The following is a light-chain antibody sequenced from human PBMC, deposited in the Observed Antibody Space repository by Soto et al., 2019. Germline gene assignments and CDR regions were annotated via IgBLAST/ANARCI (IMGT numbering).Light chain of an antibody. J-gene: IGLJ3*02. CDR1: NSDVGSHNF. V-gene: IGLV2-23*01. CDR3: CSLTNGATWV. Sequence: QSALTQPASVSGSPGQSITISCTGTNSDVGSHNFVSWYQQYPGKAPKLLIYEASKRPSGLSTRFSGSNSGNTASLTISGLQAEDEADYYCCSLTNGATWVFGGGTKLTVL. CDR2: EAS.